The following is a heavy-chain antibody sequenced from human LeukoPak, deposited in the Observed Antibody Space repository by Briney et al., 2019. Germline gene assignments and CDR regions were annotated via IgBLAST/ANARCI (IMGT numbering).Heavy chain of an antibody. D-gene: IGHD6-19*01. CDR2: INWNGGST. CDR3: AKDIRATSVAGTSGFDY. Sequence: GGSLRLSCAASGFTFDDYGMTWVRQAPGKGLEWVSGINWNGGSTGYRDSVKGRFTISRDNAKNSLYLQMNSLRAEDTALYYCAKDIRATSVAGTSGFDYWGQGTLVTVSS. V-gene: IGHV3-20*04. J-gene: IGHJ4*02. CDR1: GFTFDDYG.